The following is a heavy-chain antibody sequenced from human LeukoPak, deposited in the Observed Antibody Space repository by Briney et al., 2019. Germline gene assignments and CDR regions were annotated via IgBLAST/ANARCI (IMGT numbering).Heavy chain of an antibody. D-gene: IGHD2-2*02. CDR3: ARVYIVVVPAAIQGGGYYYYGMDV. V-gene: IGHV1-18*01. Sequence: EASVKVSCKASGYTFTSYGISWVRQAPGQGLEWMGWISAYNGNTNYAQKLQGRVTMTTDTSTSTAYMELRSLRSDDTAVYYCARVYIVVVPAAIQGGGYYYYGMDVWGQGTTVTVSS. CDR2: ISAYNGNT. J-gene: IGHJ6*02. CDR1: GYTFTSYG.